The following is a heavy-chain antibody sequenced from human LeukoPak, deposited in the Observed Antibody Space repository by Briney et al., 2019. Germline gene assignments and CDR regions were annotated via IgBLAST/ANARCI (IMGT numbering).Heavy chain of an antibody. V-gene: IGHV3-30-3*01. Sequence: PGGSLRLSCAASGFTFSSYAMHWVRQAPGKGLEWVAVISYDGSNKYYADSVRGRFTISRDNAKNSVYLQMNSLRGEDTAVYYCARDDVTTNGGVIADSRLFDIWGQGTMVTVSS. CDR3: ARDDVTTNGGVIADSRLFDI. CDR1: GFTFSSYA. J-gene: IGHJ3*02. CDR2: ISYDGSNK. D-gene: IGHD2-8*02.